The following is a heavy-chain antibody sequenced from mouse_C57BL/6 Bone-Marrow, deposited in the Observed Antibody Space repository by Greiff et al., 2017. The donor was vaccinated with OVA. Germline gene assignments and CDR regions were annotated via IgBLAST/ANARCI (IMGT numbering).Heavy chain of an antibody. J-gene: IGHJ4*01. CDR1: GYSFTGYY. V-gene: IGHV1-31*01. CDR2: IYPYNGVS. Sequence: EVQLQQSGPELVKPGASVKISCKASGYSFTGYYMHWVKQSHGNILDWIGYIYPYNGVSSYNQKFKGKATLTVDKSSSTAYMELRSLTSEDSAVYYCARSRATTVVARYAMDYWGQGTSVTVSS. CDR3: ARSRATTVVARYAMDY. D-gene: IGHD1-1*01.